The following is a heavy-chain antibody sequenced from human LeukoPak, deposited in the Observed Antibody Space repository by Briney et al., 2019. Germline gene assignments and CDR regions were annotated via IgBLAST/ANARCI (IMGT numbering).Heavy chain of an antibody. V-gene: IGHV3-21*01. D-gene: IGHD6-13*01. CDR2: IRSSSSYI. CDR3: ARNIAAAGTVYYYYYYMDV. Sequence: GGSLRLSCAASGFTFSSYSMNWVRQAPGKGLEWVSSIRSSSSYIYYADSVKGRFTISRDNAKNSLYLQMNSLRAEDTAVYYCARNIAAAGTVYYYYYYMDVWGKGTTVTVSS. CDR1: GFTFSSYS. J-gene: IGHJ6*03.